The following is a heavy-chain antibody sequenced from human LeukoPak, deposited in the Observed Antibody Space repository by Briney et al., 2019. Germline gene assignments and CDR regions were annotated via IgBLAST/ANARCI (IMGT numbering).Heavy chain of an antibody. Sequence: PGGSLRLSCAAPGFTFSSYWMSWVRQAPGKGLEWVANIKQDGSEKYYVDSVKGRFTISRDNAKNSLYLQMNSLRAEDTAVYYCARDLCYYDSSGYCYDAFDIWGQGTMVTVSS. D-gene: IGHD3-22*01. CDR3: ARDLCYYDSSGYCYDAFDI. V-gene: IGHV3-7*01. J-gene: IGHJ3*02. CDR2: IKQDGSEK. CDR1: GFTFSSYW.